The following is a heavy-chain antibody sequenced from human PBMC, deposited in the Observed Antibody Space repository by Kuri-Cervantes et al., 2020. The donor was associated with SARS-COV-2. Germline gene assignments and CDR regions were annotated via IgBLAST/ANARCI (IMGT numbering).Heavy chain of an antibody. V-gene: IGHV4-39*01. D-gene: IGHD3-22*01. CDR1: GESFSGYY. CDR3: ARHGYGSSHLNNWFDP. J-gene: IGHJ5*02. CDR2: IYYSGST. Sequence: SETLSLTCAFYGESFSGYYWGWIRQPPGKGLEWIGSIYYSGSTYYNPSLKSRVTMSVDTSKNQFSLKLSSVTAADTAVYYCARHGYGSSHLNNWFDPWGQGTLVTVSS.